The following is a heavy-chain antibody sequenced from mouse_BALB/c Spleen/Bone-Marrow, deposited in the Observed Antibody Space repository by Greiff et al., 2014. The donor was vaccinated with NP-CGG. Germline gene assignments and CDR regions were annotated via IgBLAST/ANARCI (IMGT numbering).Heavy chain of an antibody. V-gene: IGHV1S56*01. CDR3: AREVGRGGYFDV. D-gene: IGHD1-1*02. J-gene: IGHJ1*01. CDR2: IYPGNVDT. CDR1: GYTFTNYH. Sequence: QVQLKESGPELVMPGTSVKISCKASGYTFTNYHIHWVRQRPGQGLEWIGWIYPGNVDTKYNEKFKGKATLTADESSSTAYMQLSSLTSEDSAVYFCAREVGRGGYFDVWGAGTTATVSS.